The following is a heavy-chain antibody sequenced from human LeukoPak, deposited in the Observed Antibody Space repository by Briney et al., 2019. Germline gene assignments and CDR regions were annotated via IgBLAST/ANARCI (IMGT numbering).Heavy chain of an antibody. CDR2: INPNSGGT. Sequence: GASVKVSCKASGYTFTDYYMHWVRQAPGQGLEWMAWINPNSGGTNYAQKFQGRVTMTRDTSTSTAYMELSRLTSDDTAVYYCARGIRVEYSSSSFYYYYYMDVWGKGTTVTVSS. CDR3: ARGIRVEYSSSSFYYYYYMDV. V-gene: IGHV1-2*02. J-gene: IGHJ6*03. CDR1: GYTFTDYY. D-gene: IGHD6-6*01.